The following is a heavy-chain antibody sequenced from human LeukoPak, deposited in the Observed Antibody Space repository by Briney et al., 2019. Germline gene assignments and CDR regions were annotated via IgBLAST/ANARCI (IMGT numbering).Heavy chain of an antibody. D-gene: IGHD5-12*01. CDR3: AKEATPQYYFDY. CDR1: GFTFSSYA. Sequence: GGCLSLSCAASGFTFSSYAMSWVRQAPGKGLEWVSAISGSGGRTYYADSVKGLFTISRDNSKNTLYLQMNSLRAEDTAVYYCAKEATPQYYFDYWGQGTLVTVSS. CDR2: ISGSGGRT. V-gene: IGHV3-23*01. J-gene: IGHJ4*02.